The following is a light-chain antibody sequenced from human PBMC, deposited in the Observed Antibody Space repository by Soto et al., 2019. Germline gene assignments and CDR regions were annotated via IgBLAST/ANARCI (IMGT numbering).Light chain of an antibody. J-gene: IGLJ1*01. CDR1: NRDVGAYNY. CDR3: TSYAGTYSFFYV. V-gene: IGLV2-8*01. CDR2: EVS. Sequence: QSVLTQPPSASASPGQSVTISCTGTNRDVGAYNYVSWYQQLPGKAPKLIIYEVSKRPSGVPDRFSGSKSGNTASLTVSGLQAEDEADYYCTSYAGTYSFFYVFGTGTKVTVL.